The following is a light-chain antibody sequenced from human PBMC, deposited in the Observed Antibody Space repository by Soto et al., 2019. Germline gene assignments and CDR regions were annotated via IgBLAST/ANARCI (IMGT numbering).Light chain of an antibody. J-gene: IGLJ1*01. V-gene: IGLV2-8*01. Sequence: QSALTQSPSASGSPGQSVTISCTGTSSDVGGHNYVSWYQHHPGKAPKLIIYEVSKRPSGVPDRFSGSKSANTASLTVSGLQAEDEAFYYCSSYTGSSTYVFGIGTKLTVL. CDR3: SSYTGSSTYV. CDR2: EVS. CDR1: SSDVGGHNY.